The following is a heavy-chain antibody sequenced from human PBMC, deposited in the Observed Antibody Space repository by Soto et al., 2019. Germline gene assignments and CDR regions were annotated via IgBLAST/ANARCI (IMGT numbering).Heavy chain of an antibody. J-gene: IGHJ4*02. CDR3: ARGMTTVPDY. V-gene: IGHV4-59*01. CDR1: GGSISSYY. CDR2: IYYSGST. D-gene: IGHD4-4*01. Sequence: SETLSLTCSVSGGSISSYYWSWIRQPPGKGLEWIGYIYYSGSTNYNPSLKSRVTISVDTSKNQFSLKPSSVTAADTAVYYCARGMTTVPDYWGQGTLVTVSS.